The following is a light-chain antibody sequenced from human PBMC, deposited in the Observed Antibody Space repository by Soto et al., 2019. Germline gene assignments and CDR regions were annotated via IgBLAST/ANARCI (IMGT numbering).Light chain of an antibody. Sequence: QSVLTQPPSVSGAPGQRVTISCTGSRTNIGAGYDVHWYQQLPGTAPKILIHGNNNRPSGVPDRFSGSVSGTSASLAITGLQAEYEADYYCQSYDSSLTALFVFGTGTKLTVL. CDR1: RTNIGAGYD. CDR3: QSYDSSLTALFV. J-gene: IGLJ1*01. CDR2: GNN. V-gene: IGLV1-40*01.